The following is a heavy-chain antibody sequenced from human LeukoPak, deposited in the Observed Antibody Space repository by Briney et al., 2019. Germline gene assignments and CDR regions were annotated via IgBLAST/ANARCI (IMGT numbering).Heavy chain of an antibody. J-gene: IGHJ3*02. CDR1: GYTFTSYG. V-gene: IGHV1-18*01. CDR3: ARVKYYDSSGYYPPNDAFDI. Sequence: ASVKVSCKASGYTFTSYGISWVRQAPGQGLEWMGWISAYNGNTNYAQKLQGRVTMTTDTSTSTAYMELRSLRSDDTAVYYCARVKYYDSSGYYPPNDAFDIWGQGTMVTVSS. CDR2: ISAYNGNT. D-gene: IGHD3-22*01.